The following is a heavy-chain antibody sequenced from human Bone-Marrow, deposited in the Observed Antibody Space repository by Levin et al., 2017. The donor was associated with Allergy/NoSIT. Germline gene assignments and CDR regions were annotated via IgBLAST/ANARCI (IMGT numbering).Heavy chain of an antibody. Sequence: GASVKVSCKASGYSFTSHYIAWVRQAPGEGLEWMGWINAYDGNTRYAPKFQDRVIMTTDTSTTTASMELRRLTSDDTAVYYCARRGGYTNWFDPWGQGTQITVSS. CDR1: GYSFTSHY. J-gene: IGHJ5*02. CDR2: INAYDGNT. D-gene: IGHD3-22*01. V-gene: IGHV1-18*01. CDR3: ARRGGYTNWFDP.